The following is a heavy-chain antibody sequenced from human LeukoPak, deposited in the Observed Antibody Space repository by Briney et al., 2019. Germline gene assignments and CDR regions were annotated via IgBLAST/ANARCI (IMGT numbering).Heavy chain of an antibody. CDR3: ARDSSAGKYEYFQH. Sequence: SETLSLTCTVSGGSITSYYWSWIRQPPGKGLEWIGYIYYSGSTNYNPSLKSRVTISVDTSKNQFSLKLNSVTAADTAVYYCARDSSAGKYEYFQHWGQGTLVTVSS. CDR2: IYYSGST. CDR1: GGSITSYY. J-gene: IGHJ1*01. D-gene: IGHD2-15*01. V-gene: IGHV4-59*12.